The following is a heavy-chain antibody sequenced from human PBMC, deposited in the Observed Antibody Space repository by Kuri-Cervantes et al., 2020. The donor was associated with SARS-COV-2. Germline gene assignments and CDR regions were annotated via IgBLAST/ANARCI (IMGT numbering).Heavy chain of an antibody. CDR3: ARGDCSSTSCYTWGAENY. V-gene: IGHV4-34*01. Sequence: SETLSLTCAVYGGSFSGYYWSWIRQPPGKGLEWIGEINHSGSTNHNPPLKSRVTISVDTSKNQFSLKLNSVTAADTAVYYCARGDCSSTSCYTWGAENYWGQGNLVTCAS. CDR2: INHSGST. CDR1: GGSFSGYY. D-gene: IGHD2-2*02. J-gene: IGHJ4*02.